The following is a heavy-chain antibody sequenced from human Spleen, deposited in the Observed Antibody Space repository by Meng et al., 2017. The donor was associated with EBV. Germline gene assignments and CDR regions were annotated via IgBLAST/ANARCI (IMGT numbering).Heavy chain of an antibody. V-gene: IGHV1-2*06. D-gene: IGHD1-7*01. CDR2: INPTSGGT. Sequence: VYLVQSGAEVKRPGASVKVSCKASGYTFTAYYIHWVRQAPGQGLEWMGRINPTSGGTNYAQKFQGRVTMSRDTSTSTAYMELSSLRSEDTAVYYCARGGYNWNYGDYWGQGTLVTVSS. CDR1: GYTFTAYY. CDR3: ARGGYNWNYGDY. J-gene: IGHJ4*02.